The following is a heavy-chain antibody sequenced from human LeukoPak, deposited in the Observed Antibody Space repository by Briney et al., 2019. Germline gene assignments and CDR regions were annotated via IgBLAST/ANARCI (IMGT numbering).Heavy chain of an antibody. CDR3: AKDYGDYIGNFDY. J-gene: IGHJ4*02. Sequence: SETLSLTCAVSGGSISSSNWWSWVRQPPGKGLEWTGEIYHSGSTNYNPSLKSRVTISVDKSKNQFSLKLSSVTAADTAVYYCAKDYGDYIGNFDYWGQGTLVTVSS. V-gene: IGHV4-4*02. CDR1: GGSISSSNW. CDR2: IYHSGST. D-gene: IGHD4-17*01.